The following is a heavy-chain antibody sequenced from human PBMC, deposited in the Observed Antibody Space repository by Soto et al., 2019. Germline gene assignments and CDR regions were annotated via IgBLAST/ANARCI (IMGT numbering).Heavy chain of an antibody. CDR3: AKAQQQLVRGYYYGMDV. J-gene: IGHJ6*02. V-gene: IGHV3-30*18. CDR2: ISYDGSNK. CDR1: GFTFSSYG. Sequence: GGSLRLSCAASGFTFSSYGMHWVRQAPGKGLEWVAVISYDGSNKYYADSVKGRFTISRDNSKNTLYLQMNSLRAEDTAVYYCAKAQQQLVRGYYYGMDVWGQGTTVTVSS. D-gene: IGHD6-13*01.